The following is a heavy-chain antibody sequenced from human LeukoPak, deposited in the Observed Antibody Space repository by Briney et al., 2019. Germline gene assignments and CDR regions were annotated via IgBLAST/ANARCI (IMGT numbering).Heavy chain of an antibody. J-gene: IGHJ4*02. CDR2: ISHSGGNT. CDR3: AKDSIRSSGWYYFDY. V-gene: IGHV3-23*01. Sequence: PGGSLRLSCAASGFTFSSYDMGWVRQAPGKGLEGVSAISHSGGNTYYADSVKGRFIISRDNSKNTLYLQMNSLRAEDTAVYYCAKDSIRSSGWYYFDYWGQGTLVTVSS. D-gene: IGHD6-19*01. CDR1: GFTFSSYD.